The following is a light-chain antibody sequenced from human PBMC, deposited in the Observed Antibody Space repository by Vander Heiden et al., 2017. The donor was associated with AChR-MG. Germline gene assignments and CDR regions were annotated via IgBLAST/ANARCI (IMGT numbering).Light chain of an antibody. CDR1: QSVLYSSNNKTY. Sequence: DIVMTQSPDSLAVSLGERATTNCKSRQSVLYSSNNKTYVAWYQQKPGQPPKLLIYWASTRESGVPDRFSGSGSGTDFTLTISSLQAEDVAVYYCQQYYSTPRTFGQGTKLEIK. J-gene: IGKJ2*01. CDR2: WAS. CDR3: QQYYSTPRT. V-gene: IGKV4-1*01.